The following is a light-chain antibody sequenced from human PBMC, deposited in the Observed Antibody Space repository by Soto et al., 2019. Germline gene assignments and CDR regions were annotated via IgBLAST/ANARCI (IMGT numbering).Light chain of an antibody. CDR2: KES. CDR3: HQYNDSLPYT. Sequence: DIQLTQSPSTLAASVGDRVTITCRASQSISTWLAWYQQKPGTAPKLLIYKESTLESGVPSRFSGSRSGTEFTLTVSSLQHDAFATDYCHQYNDSLPYTFGQGTKLEIK. CDR1: QSISTW. V-gene: IGKV1-5*03. J-gene: IGKJ2*01.